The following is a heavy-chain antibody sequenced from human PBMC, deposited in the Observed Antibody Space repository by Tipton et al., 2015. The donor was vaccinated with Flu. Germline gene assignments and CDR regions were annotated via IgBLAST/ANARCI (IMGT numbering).Heavy chain of an antibody. Sequence: LRLSCTVSGCSISSYSGSWIRQPPGKGLEWIGYIYYSGGTNYTPSLKSLVTISVDTSKNQFSLTLRSVTAADTAVYYCARPPGSYSGSGMDSWGQGTLGTVAS. CDR1: GCSISSYS. CDR2: IYYSGGT. J-gene: IGHJ4*02. D-gene: IGHD1-26*01. V-gene: IGHV4-59*01. CDR3: ARPPGSYSGSGMDS.